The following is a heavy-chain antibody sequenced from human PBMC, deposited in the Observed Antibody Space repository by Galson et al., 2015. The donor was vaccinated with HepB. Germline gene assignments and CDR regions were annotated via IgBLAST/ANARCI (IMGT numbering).Heavy chain of an antibody. Sequence: SVKVSCKASGGTFSSYAISWVRQAPGQGLEWMGGIIPTFGTANYAQKFQGRVTITADESTSTAYMELSSLRSEDTAVYYCARETRIAAAGTNYYYGMDVWGQGTTVTVSS. CDR1: GGTFSSYA. D-gene: IGHD6-13*01. CDR2: IIPTFGTA. V-gene: IGHV1-69*13. CDR3: ARETRIAAAGTNYYYGMDV. J-gene: IGHJ6*02.